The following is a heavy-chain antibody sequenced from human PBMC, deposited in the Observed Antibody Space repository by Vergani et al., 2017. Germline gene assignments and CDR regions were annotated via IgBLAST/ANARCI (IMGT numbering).Heavy chain of an antibody. CDR1: GGTFSSYA. CDR3: ARDSHKRGYSGYDRSPHNWFDP. D-gene: IGHD5-12*01. Sequence: QVQLVQSGAEVKKPGSSVKVSCKASGGTFSSYAISWVRQAPGQGLEWMGGIIPIFGTANYAQKFQGRVTITADESTSTAYMELSSLRSEDTAVYYCARDSHKRGYSGYDRSPHNWFDPWGQGTLVTGSS. CDR2: IIPIFGTA. V-gene: IGHV1-69*01. J-gene: IGHJ5*02.